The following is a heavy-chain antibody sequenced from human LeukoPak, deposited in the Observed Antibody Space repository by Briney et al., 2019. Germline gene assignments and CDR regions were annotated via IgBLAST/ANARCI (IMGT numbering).Heavy chain of an antibody. V-gene: IGHV4-59*08. CDR1: GGSISTYY. D-gene: IGHD4-17*01. CDR2: IYYSGST. J-gene: IGHJ4*02. CDR3: ARAPRGDFLGGAFDY. Sequence: SETLSLTCTVSGGSISTYYGNWIRQAPGKGLEWIGYIYYSGSTNYNPSLKSRVTISVDTSKNQFSLSLNSVTAADTALYYCARAPRGDFLGGAFDYWGQGTLVTVSS.